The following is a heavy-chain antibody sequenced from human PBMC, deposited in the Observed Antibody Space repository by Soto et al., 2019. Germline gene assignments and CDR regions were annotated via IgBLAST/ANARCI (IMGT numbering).Heavy chain of an antibody. CDR2: ISDGGGST. V-gene: IGHV3-23*01. CDR1: GFSFSSYA. Sequence: EVQLLESGGGLVQPGGSLRLSCAASGFSFSSYAVTWVRQAPGKGLEWVSVISDGGGSTYYVDSVKGRFTISRDNSKNTLYLQMNSLRAEDTAVYYCAKGLSGTYSGMDYWGQGTLVTVSS. D-gene: IGHD1-26*01. CDR3: AKGLSGTYSGMDY. J-gene: IGHJ4*02.